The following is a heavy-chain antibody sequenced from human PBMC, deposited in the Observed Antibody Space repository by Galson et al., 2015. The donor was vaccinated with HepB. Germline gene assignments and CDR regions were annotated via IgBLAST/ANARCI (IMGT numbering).Heavy chain of an antibody. CDR3: ARDLGYSSSRYYYYGMDV. CDR1: GGTFSSYA. CDR2: IIPIFGTA. J-gene: IGHJ6*02. V-gene: IGHV1-69*06. D-gene: IGHD6-6*01. Sequence: SVKVSCKASGGTFSSYAISWVRQAPGQGLEWMGGIIPIFGTANYAQKFQGRVTITADKSTSTAYMELSSLRSEDTAVYYCARDLGYSSSRYYYYGMDVWGQGTTVTVSS.